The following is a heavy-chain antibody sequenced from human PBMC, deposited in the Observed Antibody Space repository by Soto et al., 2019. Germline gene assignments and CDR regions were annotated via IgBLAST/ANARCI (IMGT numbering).Heavy chain of an antibody. CDR2: INHSGST. D-gene: IGHD3-16*02. CDR1: GGSFSAYY. Sequence: SETLSLTCAVYGGSFSAYYCSWIRQPPGKGQEWIGEINHSGSTNYNPSLKSRDTISVDTSENQFSLKLSSVTAADTAGDYFASDRYSGHLDYFDYRGQGTLVIVSS. J-gene: IGHJ4*02. V-gene: IGHV4-34*01. CDR3: ASDRYSGHLDYFDY.